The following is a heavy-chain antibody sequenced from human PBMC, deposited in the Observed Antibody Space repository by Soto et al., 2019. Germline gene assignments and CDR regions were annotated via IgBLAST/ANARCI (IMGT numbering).Heavy chain of an antibody. V-gene: IGHV4-31*03. CDR3: ARVTEPAAPYYYGMDV. CDR1: GGSISSGFYY. D-gene: IGHD2-2*01. CDR2: IYYSGSA. J-gene: IGHJ6*02. Sequence: PSETLSLTCTVSGGSISSGFYYWSWIRQHPGKGLEWIGYIYYSGSAYYNPSLKSRVTISVDTSKNQFSLKLSSVTAADTAVYYCARVTEPAAPYYYGMDVWGQGTTVTVSS.